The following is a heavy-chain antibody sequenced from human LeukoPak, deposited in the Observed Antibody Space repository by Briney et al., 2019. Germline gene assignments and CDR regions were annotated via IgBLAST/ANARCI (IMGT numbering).Heavy chain of an antibody. CDR2: TNPSGGST. V-gene: IGHV1-46*01. Sequence: ASVKVSCKASGYTFTSYYMHWVRQAPGQGLEWMGITNPSGGSTSYAQKFQGRVTMTRDTSTSTVYMELSSLRSEDTAVYYCARDRGIAAAGTGYFDYWGQGTLVTVSS. CDR3: ARDRGIAAAGTGYFDY. D-gene: IGHD6-13*01. CDR1: GYTFTSYY. J-gene: IGHJ4*02.